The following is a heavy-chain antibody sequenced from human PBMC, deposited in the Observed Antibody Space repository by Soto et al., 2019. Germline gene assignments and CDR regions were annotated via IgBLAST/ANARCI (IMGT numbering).Heavy chain of an antibody. J-gene: IGHJ4*02. CDR1: GFSLSTSGVG. V-gene: IGHV2-5*02. Sequence: QITLKESGPTLVKPTQTLTLTCTFSGFSLSTSGVGVGWIRQPPGKALEWLALIYWDDDKRYSPSLTSRLTITKDTSKNQVVLTMTNMDPVDTATYYCAHRRVDGYHEIGVYYFDYWGQGTLVTVSS. CDR3: AHRRVDGYHEIGVYYFDY. CDR2: IYWDDDK. D-gene: IGHD5-18*01.